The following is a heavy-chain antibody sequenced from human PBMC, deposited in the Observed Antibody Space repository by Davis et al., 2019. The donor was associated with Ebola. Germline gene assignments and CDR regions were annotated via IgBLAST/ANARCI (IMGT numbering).Heavy chain of an antibody. CDR2: ISSSGSTI. V-gene: IGHV3-48*04. D-gene: IGHD4-23*01. J-gene: IGHJ6*02. Sequence: PGRSLTLSCAASAFTSSSYGMHWVRQAPGKGLEWVSYISSSGSTIYYADSVKGRFTISRDNAKNSLYLQMNSLRVEDTAVYYCARDLGWERGRTGYYGMDVWGQGTTVTVSS. CDR1: AFTSSSYG. CDR3: ARDLGWERGRTGYYGMDV.